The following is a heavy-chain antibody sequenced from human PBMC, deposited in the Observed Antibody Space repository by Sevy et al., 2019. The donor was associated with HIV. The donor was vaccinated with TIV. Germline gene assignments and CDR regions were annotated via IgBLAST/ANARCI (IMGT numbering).Heavy chain of an antibody. CDR1: GDSVSSNSAA. CDR2: TYYRSKWYN. J-gene: IGHJ6*02. D-gene: IGHD3-10*01. Sequence: SQNLSLTCAISGDSVSSNSAAWNWIRQSPSRGLEWLGRTYYRSKWYNDYAVSVKSRITINPDTSKNQFSLQLNSVTPEDTAVYYCARDDYYGSGSLGDYYYYGMDVWGQGTTVTVSS. V-gene: IGHV6-1*01. CDR3: ARDDYYGSGSLGDYYYYGMDV.